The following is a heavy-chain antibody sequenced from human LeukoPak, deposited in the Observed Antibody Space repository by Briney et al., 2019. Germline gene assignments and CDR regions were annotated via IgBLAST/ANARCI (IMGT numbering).Heavy chain of an antibody. CDR3: ARDGGRMGVNYFDY. D-gene: IGHD2-8*01. CDR1: GFSITDNY. CDR2: IYTGGST. Sequence: PGGSLRLSCAASGFSITDNYLSWVRQAPGEGLEWVSVIYTGGSTYFADSVKGRFSMSRDISPNTVYLQMNSLTLADTAVYYCARDGGRMGVNYFDYWGQRALVTVSS. V-gene: IGHV3-66*02. J-gene: IGHJ4*02.